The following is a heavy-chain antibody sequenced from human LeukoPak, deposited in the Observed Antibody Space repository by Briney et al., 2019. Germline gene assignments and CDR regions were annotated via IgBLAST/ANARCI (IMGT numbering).Heavy chain of an antibody. CDR3: AKVGDYYYYYMDV. CDR1: GFTFSSYG. J-gene: IGHJ6*03. Sequence: GGSLRLSCAASGFTFSSYGMHWVRQAPGKGLEWVAVIWYSGSNKYYADSVKGRFTISRDNSKNTLYLQMNSLRAEDTAVYYCAKVGDYYYYYMDVWGKGTTVTVSS. V-gene: IGHV3-33*06. CDR2: IWYSGSNK.